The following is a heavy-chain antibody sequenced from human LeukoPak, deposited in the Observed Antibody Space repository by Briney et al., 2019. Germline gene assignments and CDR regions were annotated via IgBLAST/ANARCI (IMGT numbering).Heavy chain of an antibody. CDR2: IYYSGST. CDR3: ARVRCSGGSCYVDY. CDR1: GGSISSGGYY. D-gene: IGHD2-15*01. V-gene: IGHV4-31*03. J-gene: IGHJ4*02. Sequence: PSETLSLTCTVYGGSISSGGYYWSWIRQHPGKGLEWIGYIYYSGSTYYNPSLKSRVTISVDTSKNQFSLKLSSVTAADTAVYYCARVRCSGGSCYVDYWGQGTLVTVSS.